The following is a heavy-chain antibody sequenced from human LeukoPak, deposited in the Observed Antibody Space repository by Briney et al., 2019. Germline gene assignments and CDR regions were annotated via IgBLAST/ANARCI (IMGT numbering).Heavy chain of an antibody. Sequence: SETLSLTCTVSGGSISSYYWSWIRQPPGKGLEWIGYIYYSGSTNYNPSLKSRVTISVDTSKNQFSLKLSSVTAADTAVYYCARDPLYYYDSSGYYSGWGQGTLVTVSS. CDR1: GGSISSYY. D-gene: IGHD3-22*01. J-gene: IGHJ4*02. CDR2: IYYSGST. V-gene: IGHV4-59*01. CDR3: ARDPLYYYDSSGYYSG.